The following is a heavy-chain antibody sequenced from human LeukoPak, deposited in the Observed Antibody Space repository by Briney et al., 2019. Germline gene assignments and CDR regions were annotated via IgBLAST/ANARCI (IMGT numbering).Heavy chain of an antibody. CDR3: ARREYYDYVWGSYRIDGDIDY. J-gene: IGHJ4*02. Sequence: SETLSLTCTVSGGSISSYYWSWIRQPPGKGLEWIGYIYYSGSTNYNPSLKRRVTISVDTSKNQFSLKLSSVTAADTAVYYCARREYYDYVWGSYRIDGDIDYWGQGTLVTVSS. CDR2: IYYSGST. D-gene: IGHD3-16*02. V-gene: IGHV4-59*12. CDR1: GGSISSYY.